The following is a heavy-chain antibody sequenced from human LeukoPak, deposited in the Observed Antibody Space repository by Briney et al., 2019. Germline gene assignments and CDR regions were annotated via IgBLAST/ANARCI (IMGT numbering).Heavy chain of an antibody. CDR1: GYTFTSYY. CDR3: ARENNYYGSGSYIYYYYGMDV. CDR2: INPSGGST. Sequence: GASVKVSCKASGYTFTSYYMHWVRQAPGQGLEWMRIINPSGGSTSYAQKFRGRVTMTRDTSTSTVYMELSSLRSEDTAVYYCARENNYYGSGSYIYYYYGMDVWGQGTTVTVSS. D-gene: IGHD3-10*01. J-gene: IGHJ6*02. V-gene: IGHV1-46*01.